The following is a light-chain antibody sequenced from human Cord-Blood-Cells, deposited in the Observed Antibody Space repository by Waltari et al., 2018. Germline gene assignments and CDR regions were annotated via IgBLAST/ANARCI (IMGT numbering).Light chain of an antibody. CDR1: QSVSSY. Sequence: EIVLTQSPATLSLSPGERAHLSCRASQSVSSYLAWYQQKPGQAPRLLIYDASNRATGIPARFSGSGSGTDFTLTISSLEPEDFAVYYCQQRSNWPTFGQGTKLEIK. CDR3: QQRSNWPT. V-gene: IGKV3-11*01. CDR2: DAS. J-gene: IGKJ2*01.